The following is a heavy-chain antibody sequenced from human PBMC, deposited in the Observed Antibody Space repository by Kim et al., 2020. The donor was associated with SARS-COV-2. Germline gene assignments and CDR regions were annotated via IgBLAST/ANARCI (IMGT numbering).Heavy chain of an antibody. D-gene: IGHD3-3*01. J-gene: IGHJ6*03. CDR3: ARHGPYYDFWSGYYYYYYYMDV. Sequence: SETLSLTCTVSGGSISSYYWSWIRQPPGKGLEWIGYIYYSGSTNYNPSLKSRVTISVDTSKNQFSLKLSSVTAADTAVYYCARHGPYYDFWSGYYYYYYYMDVWGKGTTVTVSS. CDR1: GGSISSYY. V-gene: IGHV4-59*08. CDR2: IYYSGST.